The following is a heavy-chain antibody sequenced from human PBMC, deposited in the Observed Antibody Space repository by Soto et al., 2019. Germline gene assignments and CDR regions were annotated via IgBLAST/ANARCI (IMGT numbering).Heavy chain of an antibody. CDR1: GDSFSTSNC. D-gene: IGHD3-10*01. CDR2: IYHTVST. Sequence: PSETLSLTCAGCGDSFSTSNCWSWVRQPPGKGLEWIGEIYHTVSTNYNPSLKSRVNMSIDKSKNQFSLNVNSVTAADTAVYYCASIHHYGSGTLSFDPFCQPPLLTVCS. J-gene: IGHJ5*02. CDR3: ASIHHYGSGTLSFDP. V-gene: IGHV4-4*02.